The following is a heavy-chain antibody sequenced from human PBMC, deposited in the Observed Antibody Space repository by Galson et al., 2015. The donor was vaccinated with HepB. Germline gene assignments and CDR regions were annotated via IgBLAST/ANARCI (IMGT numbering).Heavy chain of an antibody. CDR1: GYTFTSYY. Sequence: SVKVSCKASGYTFTSYYIHWVRQAPGQGLEWMGIINPSDGSATYAQKFQGRVTMTRDTSTSTVYMELSSLRSEDTALYYCARNFRDGSGTVSPGYWGQGTLVTVSS. CDR3: ARNFRDGSGTVSPGY. CDR2: INPSDGSA. V-gene: IGHV1-46*01. J-gene: IGHJ4*02. D-gene: IGHD3-10*01.